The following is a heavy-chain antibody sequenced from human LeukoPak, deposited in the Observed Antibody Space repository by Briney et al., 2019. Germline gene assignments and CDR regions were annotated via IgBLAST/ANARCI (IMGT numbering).Heavy chain of an antibody. J-gene: IGHJ3*02. CDR2: ISWNSGSI. CDR1: GFTFDDYA. V-gene: IGHV3-9*01. D-gene: IGHD2-15*01. Sequence: GGSLRLSCAASGFTFDDYAMHWVRQAPGKGLEWVSGISWNSGSIGYADSVKGRFTISRDNAKNSLYLQMNSLRAEDTALYYCAKAYCSGGSCYLYAFDIWGQGTMVTASS. CDR3: AKAYCSGGSCYLYAFDI.